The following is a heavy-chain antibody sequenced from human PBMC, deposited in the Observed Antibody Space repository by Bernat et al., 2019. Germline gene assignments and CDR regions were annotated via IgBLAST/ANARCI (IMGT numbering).Heavy chain of an antibody. J-gene: IGHJ4*02. CDR3: ARDLLRTARENGDY. V-gene: IGHV3-74*01. CDR1: GFTFSNYW. D-gene: IGHD6-6*01. Sequence: EVQLVESGGGFVQPGGSLRLSCAASGFTFSNYWMHWVRQAPGKGLVWVSRISSDGSTTSYADSVKGRFTISRDNAKNTLFLQMNSLSAEDTAVYYCARDLLRTARENGDYWGQGTLVTVSS. CDR2: ISSDGSTT.